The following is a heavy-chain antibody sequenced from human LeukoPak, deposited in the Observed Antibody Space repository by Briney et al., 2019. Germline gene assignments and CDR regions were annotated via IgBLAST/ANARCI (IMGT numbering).Heavy chain of an antibody. D-gene: IGHD4-23*01. CDR1: GASISTYY. CDR2: IYYSGSP. V-gene: IGHV4-59*01. CDR3: ATTDYGGNPRFTF. Sequence: SETLSLTCTVSGASISTYYWSWIRQPPGKGLEWIGYIYYSGSPKYNPPVMSRVTISVDTSKNQFSLKLSSVTAADTAVYYCATTDYGGNPRFTFWGQGTLVTVSS. J-gene: IGHJ4*02.